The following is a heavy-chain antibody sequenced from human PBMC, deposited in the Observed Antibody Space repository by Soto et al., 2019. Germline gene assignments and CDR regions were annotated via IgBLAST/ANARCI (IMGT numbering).Heavy chain of an antibody. CDR2: LWNDGYTK. V-gene: IGHV3-33*01. CDR3: ARDYGDLGYDS. Sequence: QVQLVQSGGDVVQPGVSLRLSCAASGFTLSRNGMHWVRQAPGKGLEWVAILWNDGYTKYYADSVKGRFAISRDSSKNTLYLQMNSLRVDDTAVYYWARDYGDLGYDSWGQGTLVTVSS. CDR1: GFTLSRNG. J-gene: IGHJ4*02. D-gene: IGHD4-17*01.